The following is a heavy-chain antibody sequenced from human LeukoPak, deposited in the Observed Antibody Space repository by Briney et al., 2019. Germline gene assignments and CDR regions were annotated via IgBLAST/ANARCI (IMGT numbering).Heavy chain of an antibody. CDR1: GFTFSTYA. CDR3: ARGADDYWSGVKY. CDR2: IGGGGVRT. J-gene: IGHJ4*02. Sequence: PGGSLRLSCAASGFTFSTYAMSWVRQAPGKGLEGVSAIGGGGVRTYYADSVKGRFTISRDNSKDTLYLQMNSLRTEDTAVYYCARGADDYWSGVKYWGQGTLVTVSS. D-gene: IGHD5-24*01. V-gene: IGHV3-23*01.